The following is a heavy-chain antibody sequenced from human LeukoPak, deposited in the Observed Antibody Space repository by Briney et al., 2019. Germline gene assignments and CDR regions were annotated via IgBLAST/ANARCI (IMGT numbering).Heavy chain of an antibody. CDR2: IHTSGSA. D-gene: IGHD4-17*01. CDR1: GSSFNTYY. Sequence: SSETLSLTCSVCGSSFNTYYWSWIRQPAGKALEWIGRIHTSGSADYSPSLQSRVTISVDMSKKEFSLKLTSVTAADTAVYYCARDIVYLIDEDYGWGQGILVTVSS. CDR3: ARDIVYLIDEDYG. J-gene: IGHJ4*02. V-gene: IGHV4-4*07.